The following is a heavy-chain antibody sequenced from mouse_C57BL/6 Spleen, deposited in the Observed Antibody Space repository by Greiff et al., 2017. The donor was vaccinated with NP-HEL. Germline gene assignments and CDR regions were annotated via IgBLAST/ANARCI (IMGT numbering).Heavy chain of an antibody. Sequence: DVMLVESGGGLVKPGGSLKLSCAASGFTFSSYAMSWVRQTPEKRLEWVATISDGGSYTYYPDNVKGRFTISRDNAKNNLYLQMSHLKSEDTAMYYCAREGYYSNLDYWGQGTTLTVSS. J-gene: IGHJ2*01. CDR1: GFTFSSYA. D-gene: IGHD2-5*01. CDR3: AREGYYSNLDY. CDR2: ISDGGSYT. V-gene: IGHV5-4*01.